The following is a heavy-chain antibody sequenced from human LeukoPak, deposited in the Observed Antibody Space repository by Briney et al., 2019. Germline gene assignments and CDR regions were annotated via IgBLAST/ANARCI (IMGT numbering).Heavy chain of an antibody. CDR3: AGVGATIPFDY. CDR2: ISYDVSNK. J-gene: IGHJ4*02. D-gene: IGHD1-26*01. V-gene: IGHV3-30*03. Sequence: GGSLRLSCAASGFTFSSYGMHWVRQAPGKGLEWVAVISYDVSNKYYADSVKGRFTISRDNSKNTLYLQMNSLRAEDTAVYYCAGVGATIPFDYWGQGTLVTVSS. CDR1: GFTFSSYG.